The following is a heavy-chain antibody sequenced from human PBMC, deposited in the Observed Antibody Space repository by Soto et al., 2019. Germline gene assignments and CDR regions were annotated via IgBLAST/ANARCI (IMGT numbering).Heavy chain of an antibody. J-gene: IGHJ3*01. CDR2: ISHSGTS. V-gene: IGHV4-4*02. CDR1: GGSISSSHW. D-gene: IGHD3-9*01. Sequence: QVQLQESGPGLVKPSGTLSLTCAVSGGSISSSHWWTWVRQSPGKGLEYIGDISHSGTSNSNPSLKRRVTLSVDKSKNHFSLTLTSVTAADTAVYYCARVVLTITRGAFDAWGQGTLVIVSS. CDR3: ARVVLTITRGAFDA.